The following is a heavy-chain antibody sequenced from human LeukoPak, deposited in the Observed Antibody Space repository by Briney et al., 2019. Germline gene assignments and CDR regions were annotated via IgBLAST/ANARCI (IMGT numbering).Heavy chain of an antibody. J-gene: IGHJ3*02. CDR2: ISSSSTYI. V-gene: IGHV3-21*01. CDR3: ARDGSFDI. Sequence: GGSLRLSCAASGFTFSSYAMSWVRQAPGKGLEWVSSISSSSTYIYYADSVKGRFTISRDNAKNSLFLQMNSLRAEDTAVYYCARDGSFDIWGQGTMVTVSS. CDR1: GFTFSSYA.